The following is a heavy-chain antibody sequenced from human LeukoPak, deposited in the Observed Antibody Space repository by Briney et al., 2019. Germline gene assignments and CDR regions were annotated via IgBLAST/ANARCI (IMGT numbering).Heavy chain of an antibody. CDR3: AHSRGYSYGFDY. Sequence: ESGPTLGKPTPALTLTCTFSGLSRGTSGVGVGWIRQPPVKALEWLALSYWDDEKRYIPSRKRRLTITNDTSKNQVVLTLTNMDPVDTATYYCAHSRGYSYGFDYWGQGTLVTVSS. V-gene: IGHV2-5*02. CDR1: GLSRGTSGVG. CDR2: SYWDDEK. J-gene: IGHJ4*02. D-gene: IGHD5-18*01.